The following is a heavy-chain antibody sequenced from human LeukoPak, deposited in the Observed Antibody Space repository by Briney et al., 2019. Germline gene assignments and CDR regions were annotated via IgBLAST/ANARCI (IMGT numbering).Heavy chain of an antibody. Sequence: ASVKVSCQASGYTFTGYYMHWVRQAPGQGLEWMGWINPNSGGTNYAQKFQGRVTMTRDTSISTAYMELSRLRFEDTSVYYCARHGDGAENLQHWGQGTLVTVSS. CDR3: ARHGDGAENLQH. CDR1: GYTFTGYY. V-gene: IGHV1-2*02. J-gene: IGHJ1*01. CDR2: INPNSGGT.